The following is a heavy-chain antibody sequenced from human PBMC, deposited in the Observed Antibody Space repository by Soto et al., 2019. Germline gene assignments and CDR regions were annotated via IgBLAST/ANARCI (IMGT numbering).Heavy chain of an antibody. J-gene: IGHJ5*02. CDR2: IYYSGST. CDR1: GGSISSYY. Sequence: QVQLQESGPGLVKPSETLSLTCTVSGGSISSYYWSWIRQPPGKGLEWIGYIYYSGSTNYNPSLKSRVTISVDTSKNQFSLKLSSVTAADTAVYYCARHGVQLEHLDPWGQGTLVTVSS. CDR3: ARHGVQLEHLDP. D-gene: IGHD1-1*01. V-gene: IGHV4-59*08.